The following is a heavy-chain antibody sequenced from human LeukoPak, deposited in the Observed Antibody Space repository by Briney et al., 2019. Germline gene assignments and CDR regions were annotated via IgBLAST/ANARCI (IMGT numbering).Heavy chain of an antibody. CDR3: TRDPNGDYVGAFDF. D-gene: IGHD4-17*01. Sequence: PGGSLILSCAASGFTFSIYAMHWVRQAPGKGLEWVSTIRTGGGATTYADSVKGRFTISRDNSKSTLYLQMYNLRAEGTATYYCTRDPNGDYVGAFDFWGRGTLITVSS. J-gene: IGHJ3*01. V-gene: IGHV3-23*01. CDR2: IRTGGGAT. CDR1: GFTFSIYA.